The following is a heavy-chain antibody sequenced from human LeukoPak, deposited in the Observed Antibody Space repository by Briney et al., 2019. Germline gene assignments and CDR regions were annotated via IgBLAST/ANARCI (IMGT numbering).Heavy chain of an antibody. CDR2: ISSSGGST. J-gene: IGHJ6*02. CDR3: EKPRGWFGALPPSGMDV. CDR1: GFTFSSYA. V-gene: IGHV3-23*01. D-gene: IGHD3-10*01. Sequence: GGSLRLSCAASGFTFSSYAMSWVRQAPGKGLEWVSAISSSGGSTYYADSVKGRFTISRDNSKNTLYLQMNSLRAEDTAVYYCEKPRGWFGALPPSGMDVWGQGTPVTVSS.